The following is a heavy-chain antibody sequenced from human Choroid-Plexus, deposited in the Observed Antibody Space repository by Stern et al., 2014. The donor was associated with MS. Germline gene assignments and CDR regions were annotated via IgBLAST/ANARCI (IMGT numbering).Heavy chain of an antibody. CDR2: IKPSGGST. J-gene: IGHJ4*02. V-gene: IGHV1-46*01. CDR3: ARDHPPAAGTSTFVDY. D-gene: IGHD6-13*01. CDR1: GYTFTSYY. Sequence: VQLVESGAEVKKPGASVKVSCKASGYTFTSYYMHWVRQPPGQGLEWMGIIKPSGGSTRYAQKFQGRVTMTRDTSTSTVYMELSSLRSEDTAVYYCARDHPPAAGTSTFVDYWGQGTLVTVSS.